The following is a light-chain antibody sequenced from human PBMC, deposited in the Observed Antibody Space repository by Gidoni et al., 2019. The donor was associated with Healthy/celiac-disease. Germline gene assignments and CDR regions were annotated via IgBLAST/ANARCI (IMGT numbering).Light chain of an antibody. CDR1: QSISSW. Sequence: DIQMTQSPSTLSASVGDRVTITCRASQSISSWLAWYQQKTGKAPKLLIYKEASLESGVPSRFSSSGAGTKFTLTISSMQPDDFATYYCQQYNSYPPTFGGGTKVEIK. CDR3: QQYNSYPPT. V-gene: IGKV1-5*03. J-gene: IGKJ4*02. CDR2: KEA.